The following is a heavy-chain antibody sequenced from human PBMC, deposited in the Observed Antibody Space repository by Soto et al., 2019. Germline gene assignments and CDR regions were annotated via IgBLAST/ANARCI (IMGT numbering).Heavy chain of an antibody. CDR1: GYTFTSYG. J-gene: IGHJ6*02. D-gene: IGHD3-3*01. Sequence: ASVKVSCKASGYTFTSYGISWVRQAPGQGLEWMGWMNPNSGNTGYAQKFQGRVTMTRNTSISTAYMELSSLRSEDTAVYYCSRNYDFWSGSRYYYYGMDVWGQGTTVTVSS. V-gene: IGHV1-8*02. CDR3: SRNYDFWSGSRYYYYGMDV. CDR2: MNPNSGNT.